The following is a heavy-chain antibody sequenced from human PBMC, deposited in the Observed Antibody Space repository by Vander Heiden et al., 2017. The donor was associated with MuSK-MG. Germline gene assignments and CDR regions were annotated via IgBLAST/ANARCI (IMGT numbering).Heavy chain of an antibody. CDR1: GYTFTSYA. CDR3: AREGPFSSPTFDY. V-gene: IGHV7-4-1*02. D-gene: IGHD6-6*01. J-gene: IGHJ4*02. CDR2: TNTNTGNP. Sequence: QVQLVHSGSELKKPGASVKVSCTASGYTFTSYAMNWVRQAPGKGLEWMGWTNTNTGNPTYAQGFTGRFVCSLDTSVSTAYLQISSLKAEDTAVYYCAREGPFSSPTFDYWGQGTLVTVSS.